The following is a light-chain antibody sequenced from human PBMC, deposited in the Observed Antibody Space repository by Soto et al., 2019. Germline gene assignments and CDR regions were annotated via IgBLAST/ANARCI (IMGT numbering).Light chain of an antibody. CDR1: QSVSSSY. J-gene: IGKJ1*01. Sequence: EIVLTQSPGTLSLSPGERATLSCRASQSVSSSYLAWYQQKPGQAPRLLISAASNRATGIPDRFSGSGSGTDFTLTISRLEPEDFAVYYCQQFGSSSWTFGQGTKVEIK. V-gene: IGKV3-20*01. CDR3: QQFGSSSWT. CDR2: AAS.